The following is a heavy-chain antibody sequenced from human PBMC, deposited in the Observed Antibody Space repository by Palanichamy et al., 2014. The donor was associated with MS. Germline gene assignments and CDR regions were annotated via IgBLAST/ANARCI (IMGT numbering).Heavy chain of an antibody. J-gene: IGHJ4*02. CDR2: IYYSGST. V-gene: IGHV4-39*02. Sequence: QLQLQDRGPGLVKPSETLSLICTVSGGSVSSSSYHWGWIRQPPGKGLEWIGSIYYSGSTYYNPSLKSRVTISVDTSKNQFFLKVSSVTAADTAVYYCAREYSSSPDYWGQGTLVAVSS. D-gene: IGHD6-6*01. CDR1: GGSVSSSSYH. CDR3: AREYSSSPDY.